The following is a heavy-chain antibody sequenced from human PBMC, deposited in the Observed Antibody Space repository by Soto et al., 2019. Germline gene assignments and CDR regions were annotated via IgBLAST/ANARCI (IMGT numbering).Heavy chain of an antibody. Sequence: SETLSLTCTVSGGSISSYYWSWIRQPPGKGLEWIGYIYYSGSTNYNPSLKSRVTISVDTSKNQFSLKLSSVTAADTAVYYCARRGKRYDSNPFYGMDVWGQGTTVTVSS. CDR2: IYYSGST. V-gene: IGHV4-59*08. CDR1: GGSISSYY. D-gene: IGHD3-22*01. CDR3: ARRGKRYDSNPFYGMDV. J-gene: IGHJ6*02.